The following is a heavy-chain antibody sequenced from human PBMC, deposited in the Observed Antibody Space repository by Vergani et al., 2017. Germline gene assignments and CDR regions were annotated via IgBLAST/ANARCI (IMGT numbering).Heavy chain of an antibody. CDR2: IWYDGSNK. Sequence: QVQLVESGGGVVQPGRSLRLSCAASGFTFNSYGMHWVRQAPGKGLEWVAAIWYDGSNKYYADSVKGRFTISRDNSKNTLYLQMNSLRAEDTAVYYCARDGYDFWSGYYDAYYYYYRDVWGKXP. V-gene: IGHV3-33*01. J-gene: IGHJ6*03. CDR3: ARDGYDFWSGYYDAYYYYYRDV. D-gene: IGHD3-3*01. CDR1: GFTFNSYG.